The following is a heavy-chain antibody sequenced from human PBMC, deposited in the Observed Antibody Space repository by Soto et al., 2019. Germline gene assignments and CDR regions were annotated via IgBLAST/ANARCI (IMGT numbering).Heavy chain of an antibody. CDR2: IKQDGSEK. CDR1: GFTFSNYW. V-gene: IGHV3-7*05. J-gene: IGHJ4*02. Sequence: EVQLVESGGGLVQPGGSLRLSCAASGFTFSNYWMSWVRQAPGRGLEWVANIKQDGSEKYYVDSVKGRFTISRDNAKNSLYLQMNSLRAEETAVYYCARQYGEQWLVHYWGQGTLVTVSS. CDR3: ARQYGEQWLVHY. D-gene: IGHD6-19*01.